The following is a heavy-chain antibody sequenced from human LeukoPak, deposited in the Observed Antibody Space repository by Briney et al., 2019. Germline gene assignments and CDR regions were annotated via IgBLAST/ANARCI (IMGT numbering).Heavy chain of an antibody. CDR2: INPNSGGT. CDR3: ARPEGVITIFGVVTDYYGMDV. CDR1: GYTFTGYY. Sequence: ASVKVSCKASGYTFTGYYMHWVRQAPGQGLEWMGWINPNSGGTNYAQKFQRRVTMTRDTSISTAYMELSRLRSDDTAVYYCARPEGVITIFGVVTDYYGMDVWGQGTTVTVSS. D-gene: IGHD3-3*01. V-gene: IGHV1-2*02. J-gene: IGHJ6*02.